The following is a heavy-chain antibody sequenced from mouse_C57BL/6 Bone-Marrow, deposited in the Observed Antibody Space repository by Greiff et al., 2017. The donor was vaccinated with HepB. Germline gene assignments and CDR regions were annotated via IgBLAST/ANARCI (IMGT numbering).Heavy chain of an antibody. D-gene: IGHD3-2*02. Sequence: EVQLQQSGPGLVKPSQSLSLTCSVTGYSITSGYYWNWIRQFPGNKLEWMGYISYDGSNNYNPSLKNRSSITRDTSKNQFFLKLNTVTTEDTATYDCSRGETAQATWFAYWGQGTLVTVSA. CDR1: GYSITSGYY. CDR2: ISYDGSN. V-gene: IGHV3-6*01. J-gene: IGHJ3*01. CDR3: SRGETAQATWFAY.